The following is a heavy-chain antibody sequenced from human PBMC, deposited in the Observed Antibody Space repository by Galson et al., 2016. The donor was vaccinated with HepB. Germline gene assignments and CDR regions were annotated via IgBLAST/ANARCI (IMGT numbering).Heavy chain of an antibody. D-gene: IGHD3-9*01. CDR3: GRRNTATISKGVHENNVFAMDV. J-gene: IGHJ6*02. CDR2: VWPGDSDA. Sequence: QSGAEVKQPGESLRISCKGSGNNFANYWIGWVRQMPGKGLEWMGIVWPGDSDARYNPSFRGQVTISADNSITTAYLQWSSLKASDTGIYYCGRRNTATISKGVHENNVFAMDVWGQGTTVTVSS. CDR1: GNNFANYW. V-gene: IGHV5-51*01.